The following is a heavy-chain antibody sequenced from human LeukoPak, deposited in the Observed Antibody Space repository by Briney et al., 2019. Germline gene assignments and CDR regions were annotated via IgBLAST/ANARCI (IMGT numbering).Heavy chain of an antibody. J-gene: IGHJ4*02. V-gene: IGHV4-39*07. D-gene: IGHD6-19*01. Sequence: SETLSLTCSLSGGFISISTHYWGWIRQTPGKGLEWIGSIYYSGSTYYNPSLKSRVTISVDTSKNQFSLKLSSVTAADTAVYYCARDSLKGSIIAVAGEDYFDYWGQGTLVTVSS. CDR1: GGFISISTHY. CDR3: ARDSLKGSIIAVAGEDYFDY. CDR2: IYYSGST.